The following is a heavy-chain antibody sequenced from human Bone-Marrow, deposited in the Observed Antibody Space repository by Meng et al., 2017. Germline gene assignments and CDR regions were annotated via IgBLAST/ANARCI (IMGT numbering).Heavy chain of an antibody. V-gene: IGHV1-18*01. CDR1: DYTFTGYG. CDR3: ARGTPGRSYSDY. D-gene: IGHD3-10*01. CDR2: LGAHDGDT. Sequence: QVQPVQSGPEVTKPGASVKVSCKASDYTFTGYGVSWVRQAPGQGLEWMAWLGAHDGDTSHAPKFQGRVTVSADRPTATAYMELRSLRSDDTAVYYCARGTPGRSYSDYWGQGTLVTVSS. J-gene: IGHJ4*02.